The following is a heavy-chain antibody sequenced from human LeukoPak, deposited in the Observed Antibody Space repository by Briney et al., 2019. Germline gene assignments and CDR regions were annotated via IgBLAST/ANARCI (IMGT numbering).Heavy chain of an antibody. J-gene: IGHJ4*02. CDR3: AKAPLVVITGPFDY. Sequence: PGGSLRLSCAASGFTFDDYAMHWVRQAPGKGLEWVSGISWNSGSIGYADSVKGRFTISRDNAKNSLYLQMNSLRAEDMALYYCAKAPLVVITGPFDYWGQGTLVTVSS. CDR2: ISWNSGSI. CDR1: GFTFDDYA. D-gene: IGHD3-22*01. V-gene: IGHV3-9*03.